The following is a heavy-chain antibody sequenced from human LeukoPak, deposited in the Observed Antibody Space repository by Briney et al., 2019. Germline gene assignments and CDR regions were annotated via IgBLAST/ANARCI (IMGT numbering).Heavy chain of an antibody. Sequence: GESLKISCKGYGYSLTSYWIGWVRQMPGKGLEWMGIIYPGASDTRYSPSIQGQVTISADKSISTAYLQWSSLKASDTAMYYCARSRYPMIERDWFDPWGQGTLVTVSS. CDR2: IYPGASDT. D-gene: IGHD3-22*01. CDR1: GYSLTSYW. CDR3: ARSRYPMIERDWFDP. J-gene: IGHJ5*02. V-gene: IGHV5-51*01.